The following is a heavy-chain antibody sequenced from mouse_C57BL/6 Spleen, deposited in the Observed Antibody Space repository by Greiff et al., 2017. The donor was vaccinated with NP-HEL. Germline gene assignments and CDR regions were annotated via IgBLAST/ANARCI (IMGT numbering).Heavy chain of an antibody. J-gene: IGHJ3*01. CDR1: GYTFTSYW. Sequence: QVQLQQPGAELVRPGSSVKLSCKASGYTFTSYWMHWVKQRPIQGLEWIGNIDPSDSATHYNQKFKDKATLTVDKSSSTAYMQLSSLTSEDSAVYYAASEVATVTPFAYWGQGTLVTVSA. CDR2: IDPSDSAT. CDR3: ASEVATVTPFAY. V-gene: IGHV1-52*01. D-gene: IGHD1-1*01.